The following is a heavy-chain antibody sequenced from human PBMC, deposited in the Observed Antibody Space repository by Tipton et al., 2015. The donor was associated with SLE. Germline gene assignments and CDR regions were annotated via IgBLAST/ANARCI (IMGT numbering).Heavy chain of an antibody. CDR3: AKSPRWGGADY. Sequence: SLRLSCAASGFTFSSYAMSWVRQAPGKGLEWVSGISGSGDSTYYADSVKGRFTISRDNSKNTLSLQMNSLRAEDTAVYYCAKSPRWGGADYWGQGTLVTVSS. CDR2: ISGSGDST. J-gene: IGHJ4*02. V-gene: IGHV3-23*01. D-gene: IGHD3-16*01. CDR1: GFTFSSYA.